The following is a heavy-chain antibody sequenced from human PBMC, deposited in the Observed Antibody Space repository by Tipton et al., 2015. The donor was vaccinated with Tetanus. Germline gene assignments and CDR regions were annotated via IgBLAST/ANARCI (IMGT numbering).Heavy chain of an antibody. J-gene: IGHJ4*02. CDR2: IDPSDSYT. Sequence: QLVQSGAEVKKPGESLRISCKGSGYSFTSYWISWVRQMPGKGLEWMGRIDPSDSYTNYSPPFQGHVTISADKSISTAYLQWSSLKASDTAMYYCARHTPGIAVANRPWGFDYWGQETLVTVSS. CDR1: GYSFTSYW. D-gene: IGHD6-19*01. V-gene: IGHV5-10-1*01. CDR3: ARHTPGIAVANRPWGFDY.